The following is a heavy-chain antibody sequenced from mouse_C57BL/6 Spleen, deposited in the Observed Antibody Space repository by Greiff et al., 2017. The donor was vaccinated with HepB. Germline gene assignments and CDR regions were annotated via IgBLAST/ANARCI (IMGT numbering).Heavy chain of an antibody. Sequence: QVQLQQPGAELVKPGASVKLSCKASGYTFTSYWMQWVKQRPGQGLEWIGEIDPSDSYTNYNQKFKGKATLTVDTSSSTAYMQLSSLTSEDSAVYYCARGGVVATDYWGQGTTLTVSS. CDR3: ARGGVVATDY. D-gene: IGHD1-1*01. CDR2: IDPSDSYT. J-gene: IGHJ2*01. V-gene: IGHV1-50*01. CDR1: GYTFTSYW.